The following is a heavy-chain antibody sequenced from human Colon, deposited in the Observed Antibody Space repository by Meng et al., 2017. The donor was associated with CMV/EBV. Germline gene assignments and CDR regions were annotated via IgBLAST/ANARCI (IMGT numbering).Heavy chain of an antibody. CDR1: GGHTSSPTYY. J-gene: IGHJ4*02. V-gene: IGHV4-39*02. CDR2: ISYTGGT. CDR3: TRETGGSSLAY. D-gene: IGHD6-13*01. Sequence: QVHLLGLGHRLVDPSEPLSLSCTVAGGHTSSPTYYCALVRQPQEKGLEWIGSISYTGGTFYSPSLKSRVTISIDTSKNHFSMKLNSVTAADTAMYYCTRETGGSSLAYWGQGILVTVSS.